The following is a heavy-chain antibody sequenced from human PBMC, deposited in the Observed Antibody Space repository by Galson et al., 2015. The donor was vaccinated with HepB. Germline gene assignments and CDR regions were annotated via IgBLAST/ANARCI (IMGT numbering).Heavy chain of an antibody. Sequence: SLRLSCAASGFTFSGSAIHWVRQASGKGPEWIGRIRSKANNYAALYLPSLKGRFIVSRDDSKNMAYLHMMSLKTGDTAVYYCVRPGDLSGYSSRWGQGTLVTVSS. CDR1: GFTFSGSA. CDR3: VRPGDLSGYSSR. V-gene: IGHV3-73*01. J-gene: IGHJ4*02. D-gene: IGHD6-13*01. CDR2: IRSKANNYAA.